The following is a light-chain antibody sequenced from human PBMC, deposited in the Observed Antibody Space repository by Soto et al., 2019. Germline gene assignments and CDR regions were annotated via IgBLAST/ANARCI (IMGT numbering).Light chain of an antibody. CDR2: SNT. CDR1: SSNIGSHT. Sequence: QSVLTQPPSASGTPGQTIAISCSGGSSNIGSHTVNWYQQLPGTAPRLIIYSNTQRPSGVPDRFSGSKSGTSASLAISGLQSEYEGDYYCAAWYDSLNGVVFGGGTQRTVL. V-gene: IGLV1-44*01. CDR3: AAWYDSLNGVV. J-gene: IGLJ7*01.